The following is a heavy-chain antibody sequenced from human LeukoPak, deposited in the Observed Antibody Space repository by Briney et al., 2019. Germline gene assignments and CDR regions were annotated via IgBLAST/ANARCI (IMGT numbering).Heavy chain of an antibody. Sequence: GGSLRLSCAASGFTFSSYAMSWVRQAPGKGLEWVSAISGSGGSTYYADSVKGRFTISRDNSKNTLYLQMNSLRAEDTAVYYCAKKHLSGSYYEAFDYWGQGTLVTVSS. D-gene: IGHD1-26*01. CDR3: AKKHLSGSYYEAFDY. CDR1: GFTFSSYA. CDR2: ISGSGGST. V-gene: IGHV3-23*01. J-gene: IGHJ4*02.